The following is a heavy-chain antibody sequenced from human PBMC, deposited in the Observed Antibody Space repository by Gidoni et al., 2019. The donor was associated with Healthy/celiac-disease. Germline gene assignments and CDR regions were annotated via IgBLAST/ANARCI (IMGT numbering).Heavy chain of an antibody. CDR1: GFTFSSYR. CDR2: ISSSSSYI. CDR3: AREVMITFGGVIVSYYFDY. V-gene: IGHV3-21*01. Sequence: EVQLVESGGGLVKPGGSLRLSCAASGFTFSSYRMNWVRQAPGKGLEWVSSISSSSSYIYYADSVKGRFTISRDNAKNSLYLQMNSLRAEDTAVYYCAREVMITFGGVIVSYYFDYWGQGTLVTVSS. D-gene: IGHD3-16*02. J-gene: IGHJ4*02.